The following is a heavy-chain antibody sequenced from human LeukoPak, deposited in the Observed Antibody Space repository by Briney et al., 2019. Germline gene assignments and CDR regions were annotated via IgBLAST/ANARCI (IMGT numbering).Heavy chain of an antibody. Sequence: SETLSLTCTVSGGSISGYLWSWIRQPAGKGLEWVGRTFDSGSTSYNPSLESRVTMSVDTPKNQFSLRLSSVTAADTAVYYCARYPSAAFWLDPWGQGTLVTVSS. V-gene: IGHV4-4*07. J-gene: IGHJ5*02. CDR2: TFDSGST. D-gene: IGHD2-2*01. CDR3: ARYPSAAFWLDP. CDR1: GGSISGYL.